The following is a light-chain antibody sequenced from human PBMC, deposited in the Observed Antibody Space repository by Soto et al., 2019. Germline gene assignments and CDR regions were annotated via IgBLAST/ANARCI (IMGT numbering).Light chain of an antibody. Sequence: IVMTQFPLSLPVTPGEPASISCRSSQSLLHSNGYNYLDWYLQKPGQSPQLLIYLGSDRASGVLDRFSGSGSGTDFTLRISRVEAEDVGAYYCMQALQIPPTFGQGTRLEIK. CDR3: MQALQIPPT. V-gene: IGKV2-28*01. J-gene: IGKJ5*01. CDR1: QSLLHSNGYNY. CDR2: LGS.